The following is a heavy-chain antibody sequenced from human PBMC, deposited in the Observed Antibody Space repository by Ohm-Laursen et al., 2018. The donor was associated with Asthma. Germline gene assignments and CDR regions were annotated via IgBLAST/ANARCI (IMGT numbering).Heavy chain of an antibody. CDR3: TTDLIVVPTGY. D-gene: IGHD3-22*01. J-gene: IGHJ4*02. Sequence: SLRLSCSASGYTFSRYSIHWVRQIPGKGLEWVGRIKSKTDGGTTDYAAPVKGRFTISRDDSKNTLYLQMNSLKTEDTAVYYCTTDLIVVPTGYWGQGTLVTVSS. CDR1: GYTFSRYS. V-gene: IGHV3-15*01. CDR2: IKSKTDGGTT.